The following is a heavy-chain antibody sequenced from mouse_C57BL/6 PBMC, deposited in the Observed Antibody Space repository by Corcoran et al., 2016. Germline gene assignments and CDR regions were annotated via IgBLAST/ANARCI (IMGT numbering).Heavy chain of an antibody. CDR1: GYTFTTYG. D-gene: IGHD2-5*01. CDR3: ARKDSNYHYAMDY. CDR2: INTYSGVP. V-gene: IGHV9-3*01. Sequence: QIQLVQSGPELKKPGETVKISCKASGYTFTTYGMSWVKQAPGKGLKWMGWINTYSGVPTYADDFKGRFAFSLETSASTAYLQINNLKNEDTATYFCARKDSNYHYAMDYWGQGTSVTVSS. J-gene: IGHJ4*01.